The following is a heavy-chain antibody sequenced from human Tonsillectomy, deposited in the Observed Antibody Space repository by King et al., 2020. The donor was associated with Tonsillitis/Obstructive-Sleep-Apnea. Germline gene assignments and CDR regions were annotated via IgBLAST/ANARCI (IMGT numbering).Heavy chain of an antibody. CDR2: IIPILGIA. V-gene: IGHV1-69*04. D-gene: IGHD5-12*01. CDR3: ASRVPLDIVATLDAFDI. Sequence: QLVQSGAEVKKPGSSVKVSCKASGGTFSSYAISWVRQAPGQGLEWMGRIIPILGIANYAQKFQGRVTITADKSTSTAYMELSSLRSEDTAVYYCASRVPLDIVATLDAFDIWGQGTMVTVSS. J-gene: IGHJ3*02. CDR1: GGTFSSYA.